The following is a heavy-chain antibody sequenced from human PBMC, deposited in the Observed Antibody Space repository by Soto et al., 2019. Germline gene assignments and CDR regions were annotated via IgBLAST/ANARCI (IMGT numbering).Heavy chain of an antibody. J-gene: IGHJ6*02. CDR1: GGSISSSIYY. V-gene: IGHV4-39*01. CDR3: GGQVVVVAAGYYYYYGMDV. Sequence: SETLSLTCTVSGGSISSSIYYWGWIRQPPGKGLEWIGSIYYSGSTYYNPSLKSRVTISVDTSKNQFSLKLSSVTAADTAVYYCGGQVVVVAAGYYYYYGMDVWGQGTTVTVSS. CDR2: IYYSGST. D-gene: IGHD2-15*01.